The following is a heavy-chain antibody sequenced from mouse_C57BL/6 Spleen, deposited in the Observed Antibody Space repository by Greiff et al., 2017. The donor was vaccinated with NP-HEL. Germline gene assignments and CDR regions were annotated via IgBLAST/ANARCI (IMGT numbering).Heavy chain of an antibody. CDR1: GYSITSGYY. V-gene: IGHV3-6*01. CDR2: ISYDGSN. D-gene: IGHD3-3*01. CDR3: AREGTVYWYFDV. Sequence: EVQLQESGPGLVKPSQSLSLTCSVTGYSITSGYYWNWIRQFPGNKLEWMGYISYDGSNNYNPSLKNRISITRDPSKNQFFLKLNSVTTEDSATYYCAREGTVYWYFDVWGTGTTVTVSS. J-gene: IGHJ1*03.